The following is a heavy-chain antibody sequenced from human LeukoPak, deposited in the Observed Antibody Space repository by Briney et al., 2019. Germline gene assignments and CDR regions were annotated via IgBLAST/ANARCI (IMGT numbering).Heavy chain of an antibody. CDR1: GFAFSRYE. CDR3: ARGNGDILTGPDWFDP. V-gene: IGHV3-48*03. D-gene: IGHD3-9*01. Sequence: GGSLRLTCAASGFAFSRYEMNWVRQAPGKGLEWVSYISSSGYTIYYADSVKGRFTISRDNAKNSLYLHMNGLRAEDTAVYYCARGNGDILTGPDWFDPWGQGTLVTVSS. CDR2: ISSSGYTI. J-gene: IGHJ5*02.